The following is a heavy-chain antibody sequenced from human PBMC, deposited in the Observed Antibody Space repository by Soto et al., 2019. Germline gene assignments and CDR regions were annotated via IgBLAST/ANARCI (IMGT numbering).Heavy chain of an antibody. D-gene: IGHD6-19*01. CDR3: ARASGYSSGWPSPYYFDY. Sequence: QVQLVQSGAEVKKPGASVKVSCKASGYTFTSYGISWVRQAPGQGLEWMGWISAYNGNTNYAQKLQGRVTMTTDTSTRTAYMELRSLRSDDTAVYYWARASGYSSGWPSPYYFDYWGQGTLVTVSS. V-gene: IGHV1-18*04. CDR1: GYTFTSYG. J-gene: IGHJ4*02. CDR2: ISAYNGNT.